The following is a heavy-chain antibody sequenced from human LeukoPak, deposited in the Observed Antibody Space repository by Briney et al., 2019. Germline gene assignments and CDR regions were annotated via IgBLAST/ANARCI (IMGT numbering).Heavy chain of an antibody. D-gene: IGHD6-13*01. V-gene: IGHV1-46*01. CDR3: ARSTSSSWYNYFDY. Sequence: ASVTVSCTASGYTFTKYNVHWVRQAPGQGLEWMGVINPSGGNTRHARKFQGRLTIARATSTSTVYMELSSLSSEDTAVYFCARSTSSSWYNYFDYWGQGTLVTVSS. J-gene: IGHJ4*02. CDR1: GYTFTKYN. CDR2: INPSGGNT.